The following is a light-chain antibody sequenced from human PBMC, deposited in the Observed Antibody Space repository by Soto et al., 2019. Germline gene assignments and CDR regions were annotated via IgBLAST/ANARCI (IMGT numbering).Light chain of an antibody. J-gene: IGKJ5*01. V-gene: IGKV3-11*01. CDR3: QQRSNWPIT. Sequence: VFTQSPVTLSVSPGGRVTLSCTASQNINNNVAWYQLKPGQAPRLLIYGASNRATGIPARFSGSGSGTDFTLTISSLEPEDFAVYYCQQRSNWPITFGQGTRLEIK. CDR2: GAS. CDR1: QNINNN.